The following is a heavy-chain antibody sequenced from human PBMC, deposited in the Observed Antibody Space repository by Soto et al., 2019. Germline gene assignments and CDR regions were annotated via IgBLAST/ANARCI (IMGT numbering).Heavy chain of an antibody. J-gene: IGHJ5*01. CDR2: IYWNDGT. CDR3: VRKISDSYWQLDS. Sequence: PTLVNPTQTLTLTCAFSGFSPRANGVGVGWIRQPPGGALEWLAIIYWNDGTSIRPTLPSRLSLSKNTSKKPVVLSLTHMDTRDTGTYYCVRKISDSYWQLDSWGPGAHVTVSS. D-gene: IGHD3-16*01. CDR1: GFSPRANGVG. V-gene: IGHV2-5*04.